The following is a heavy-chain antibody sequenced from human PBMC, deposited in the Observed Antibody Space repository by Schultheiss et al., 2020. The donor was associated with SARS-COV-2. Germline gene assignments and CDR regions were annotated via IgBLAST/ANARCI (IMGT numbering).Heavy chain of an antibody. D-gene: IGHD4-11*01. CDR1: GGSFSGYY. J-gene: IGHJ6*02. V-gene: IGHV4-34*01. CDR3: ARHEGAVTTRIYYYYGMDV. CDR2: IYYSGST. Sequence: SETLSLTCAVYGGSFSGYYWSWIRQPPGKGLEWIGSIYYSGSTYYNPSLKSRVTISVDTSKNQFSLKLSSVTAADTAVYYCARHEGAVTTRIYYYYGMDVWGQGTTVTVSS.